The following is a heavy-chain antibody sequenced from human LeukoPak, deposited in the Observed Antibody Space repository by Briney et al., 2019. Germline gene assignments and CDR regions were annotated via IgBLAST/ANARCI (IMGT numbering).Heavy chain of an antibody. CDR1: GGSISSYY. D-gene: IGHD3-9*01. CDR2: IYYSGST. CDR3: ARAVKLRYFDWLPLYYFDY. V-gene: IGHV4-59*12. Sequence: SETLSLTCTVSGGSISSYYWSWIRQPPGKGLEWIGYIYYSGSTNYNPSLKSRVTISVDTSKNQFSLKLSSVTAADTAVYYCARAVKLRYFDWLPLYYFDYWGQGTLVTVSS. J-gene: IGHJ4*02.